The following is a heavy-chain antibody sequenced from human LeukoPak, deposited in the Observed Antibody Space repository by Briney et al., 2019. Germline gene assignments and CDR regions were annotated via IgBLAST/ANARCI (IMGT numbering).Heavy chain of an antibody. J-gene: IGHJ4*02. D-gene: IGHD3-10*01. CDR3: ARVGGYGSGSHFDY. Sequence: ASVKVSFKASGYTFTVYYIHWVRQAPGQGLEWVGWINPNSGGTNYSQKFQGSVTMTRDTSISTAYMELSRLRSYDTAVYYCARVGGYGSGSHFDYWGQGTLVTVSS. V-gene: IGHV1-2*02. CDR1: GYTFTVYY. CDR2: INPNSGGT.